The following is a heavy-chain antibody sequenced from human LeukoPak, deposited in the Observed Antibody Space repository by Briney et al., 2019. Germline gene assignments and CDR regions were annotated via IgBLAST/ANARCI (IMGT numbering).Heavy chain of an antibody. Sequence: GRSLRLSCAASGFTFSSYGMHWVRQAPGKGLEWVAHIKQDGSEKYYVDSVKGRFTISRDNAKNSLYLQMNSLRAEDTAVYYCARDTTWHAFDIWGQGTTVTVSS. D-gene: IGHD1-26*01. CDR2: IKQDGSEK. CDR3: ARDTTWHAFDI. CDR1: GFTFSSYG. J-gene: IGHJ3*02. V-gene: IGHV3-7*01.